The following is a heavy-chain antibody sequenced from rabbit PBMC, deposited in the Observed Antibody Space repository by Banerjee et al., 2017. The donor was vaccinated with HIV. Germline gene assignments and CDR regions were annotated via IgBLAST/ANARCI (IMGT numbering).Heavy chain of an antibody. Sequence: QSLEESGGDLVKPGASLTLTCTASGFSFSSYWMCWVRQAPGKGLEWIACIYTGISGSTYYASWAKGRFTISKTSSTTVTLQMTSLTAADTATYFCARDYGNTSGWDLWGQGTLVTVS. J-gene: IGHJ4*01. D-gene: IGHD4-1*01. CDR1: GFSFSSYW. V-gene: IGHV1S40*01. CDR3: ARDYGNTSGWDL. CDR2: IYTGISGST.